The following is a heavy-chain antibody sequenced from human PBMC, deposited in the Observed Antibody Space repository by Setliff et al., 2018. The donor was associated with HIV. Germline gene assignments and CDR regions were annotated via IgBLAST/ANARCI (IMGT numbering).Heavy chain of an antibody. J-gene: IGHJ6*03. CDR3: ARGRITLVRGVTNPYYDYYMDV. CDR1: GGSFSDYY. D-gene: IGHD3-10*01. Sequence: SQTLSLTCAVYGGSFSDYYWSWIRQPPGKGLEWIGEINHSGSTNYNPSLKSRVTISVDTSKNQFSLKVNSVTAADTAVYYCARGRITLVRGVTNPYYDYYMDVWGKGTTVTVSS. CDR2: INHSGST. V-gene: IGHV4-34*01.